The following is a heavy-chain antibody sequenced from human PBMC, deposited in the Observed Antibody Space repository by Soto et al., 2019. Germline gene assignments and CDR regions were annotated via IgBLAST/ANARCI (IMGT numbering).Heavy chain of an antibody. Sequence: QVQLVQSGAEVKKPGSSVKVSCKASGGSFSSYAISWVRQAPGQGLEWMGGIIPIVGTGNYAQNFQGRVTITADESTSTADMELSSLRSEDPAIYYCARDLRAAGRPGMDVWGQGTTVTVSS. CDR3: ARDLRAAGRPGMDV. CDR2: IIPIVGTG. V-gene: IGHV1-69*01. D-gene: IGHD6-13*01. J-gene: IGHJ6*02. CDR1: GGSFSSYA.